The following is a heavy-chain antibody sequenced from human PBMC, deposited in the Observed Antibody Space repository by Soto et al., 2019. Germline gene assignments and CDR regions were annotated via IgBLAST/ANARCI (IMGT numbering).Heavy chain of an antibody. CDR2: ISSGSSNV. CDR3: ARDLAARPGWFDP. Sequence: GGSLRLSCAASGFTFSSYTMNWVRQAPGKGLEWVSSISSGSSNVFYADSVKGRFTISRDDAKDSLHLQMNSLTAEDTALYYCARDLAARPGWFDPWGQGTLAPVSS. J-gene: IGHJ5*02. D-gene: IGHD6-6*01. CDR1: GFTFSSYT. V-gene: IGHV3-21*01.